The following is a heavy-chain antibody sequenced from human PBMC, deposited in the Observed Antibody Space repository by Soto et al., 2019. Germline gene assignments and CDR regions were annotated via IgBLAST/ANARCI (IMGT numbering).Heavy chain of an antibody. V-gene: IGHV1-58*01. CDR2: IDVGSANA. J-gene: IGHJ4*02. CDR1: GFTFSSSA. CDR3: AAEMGGYIYGLGRS. Sequence: QMQLVQSGPEVKKPGTSVKVSCKASGFTFSSSAVHWVRQARGHRLGWIGWIDVGSANANYAQMLQERATTGTDMSTSTAYMGPSSLIPEHTAVYYCAAEMGGYIYGLGRSWGQGTLGTVSS. D-gene: IGHD5-18*01.